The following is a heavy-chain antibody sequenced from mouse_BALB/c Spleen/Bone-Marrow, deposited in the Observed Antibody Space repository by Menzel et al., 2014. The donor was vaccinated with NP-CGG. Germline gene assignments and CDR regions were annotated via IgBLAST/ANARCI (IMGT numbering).Heavy chain of an antibody. Sequence: EVKLMESGGGLVQPKGSLKLSCAASGFTFNIYAMNWVRQAPRKGLEWVARISSKSTNYTTCYADSVKDRFTISSDDSQSMLYLQMSSLKTEDTAIYYCVRQDYDYPMDYWGQGTSVTVSS. D-gene: IGHD2-4*01. CDR1: GFTFNIYA. CDR3: VRQDYDYPMDY. CDR2: ISSKSTNYTT. J-gene: IGHJ4*01. V-gene: IGHV10-1*01.